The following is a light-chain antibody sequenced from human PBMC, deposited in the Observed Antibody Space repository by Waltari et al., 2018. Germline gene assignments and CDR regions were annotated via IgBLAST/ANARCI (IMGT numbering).Light chain of an antibody. CDR2: GAS. Sequence: EIVLTQSPGTLSLSPGERATLSCRASQSVSSSYLAWYQPKPGQAPRVLIYGASSRATGIPDRFSGSGSGTDFTLTISRLEPEDFAVYYCQQYGSSPNTFGQGTKLEIK. CDR3: QQYGSSPNT. V-gene: IGKV3-20*01. J-gene: IGKJ2*01. CDR1: QSVSSSY.